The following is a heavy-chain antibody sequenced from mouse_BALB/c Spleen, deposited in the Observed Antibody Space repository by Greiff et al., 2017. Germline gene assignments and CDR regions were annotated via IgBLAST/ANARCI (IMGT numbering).Heavy chain of an antibody. V-gene: IGHV14-1*02. J-gene: IGHJ3*01. Sequence: EVQLQQSGAELVRPGALVKLSCKASGFNIKDYYMHWVKQRPEQGLEWIGWIDPENGNTIYDPKFQGKASITADTSSNTAYLQLSSLTSEDTAVYYCALYYYGSSSLAYWGQGTLVTVSA. D-gene: IGHD1-1*01. CDR2: IDPENGNT. CDR3: ALYYYGSSSLAY. CDR1: GFNIKDYY.